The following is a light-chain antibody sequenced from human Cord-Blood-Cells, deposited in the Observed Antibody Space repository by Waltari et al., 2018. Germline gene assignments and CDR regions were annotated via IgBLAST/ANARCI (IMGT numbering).Light chain of an antibody. V-gene: IGKV4-1*01. Sequence: DIVMTQSPDSLAVSLGERATINCKSGQSVLYSSNNKNYLAWYQQKPGQPPKLLIYWASTRESGVPDRFSGSGSGTDFTLTISSLQAEDVAVYYCQRYYSTWTFGQGTKVEIK. CDR1: QSVLYSSNNKNY. CDR2: WAS. J-gene: IGKJ1*01. CDR3: QRYYSTWT.